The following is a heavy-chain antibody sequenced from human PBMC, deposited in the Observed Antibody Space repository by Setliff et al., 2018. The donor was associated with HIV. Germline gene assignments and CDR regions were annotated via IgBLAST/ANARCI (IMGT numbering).Heavy chain of an antibody. V-gene: IGHV3-48*01. CDR1: GFTFTSYS. CDR3: ARVQNEYIYGYNNYYYMDV. Sequence: GGSLRLSCTGSGFTFTSYSVNWVRQAPGKGLEWLSYMSDSGNSIYYADSLQGRFTVSRDDAKNSMYLQMDNLRAEDTAVYYCARVQNEYIYGYNNYYYMDVWGKGTTVTVSS. J-gene: IGHJ6*03. D-gene: IGHD5-18*01. CDR2: MSDSGNSI.